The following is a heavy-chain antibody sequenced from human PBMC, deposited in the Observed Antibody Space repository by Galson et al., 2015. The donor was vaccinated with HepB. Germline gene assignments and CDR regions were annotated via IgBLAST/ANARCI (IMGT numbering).Heavy chain of an antibody. J-gene: IGHJ4*02. V-gene: IGHV3-48*03. CDR1: GFTFSSYE. Sequence: SLRLSCAASGFTFSSYEMNWVRQAPGKGLEWVSYISSSGSTIYYADSVKGRFTISRDNAKNSLYLQMNSLRAEDTAVYYCARVEQWLAASLYWGQGTLVTVSS. CDR2: ISSSGSTI. D-gene: IGHD6-19*01. CDR3: ARVEQWLAASLY.